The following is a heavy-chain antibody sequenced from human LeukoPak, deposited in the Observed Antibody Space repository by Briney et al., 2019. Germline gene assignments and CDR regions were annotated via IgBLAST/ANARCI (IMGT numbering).Heavy chain of an antibody. CDR3: AREESGSLWFGDPQRDY. CDR2: IIPILGIA. Sequence: ASVKVSCKASGGTFSSYAISWVRQAPGQGLEWMGRIIPILGIANYAQKFQGRVTITADKSTSTAYIELSSLRSEDTAVYYCAREESGSLWFGDPQRDYWGQGTLVTVSS. J-gene: IGHJ4*02. CDR1: GGTFSSYA. V-gene: IGHV1-69*04. D-gene: IGHD3-10*01.